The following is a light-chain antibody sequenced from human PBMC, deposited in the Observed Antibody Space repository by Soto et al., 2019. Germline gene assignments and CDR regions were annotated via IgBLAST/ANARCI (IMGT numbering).Light chain of an antibody. V-gene: IGKV3-20*01. CDR3: QQYGSSAPTT. Sequence: EIVMTQSPATLSVSPGERATLSCRASQSVSSNLAWYQQKPGQAPRLLIYGASSRATGIPDRFSGSGSGTDFTLTISRLEPEDFAVYYCQQYGSSAPTTFGQGTKVDI. CDR1: QSVSSN. J-gene: IGKJ1*01. CDR2: GAS.